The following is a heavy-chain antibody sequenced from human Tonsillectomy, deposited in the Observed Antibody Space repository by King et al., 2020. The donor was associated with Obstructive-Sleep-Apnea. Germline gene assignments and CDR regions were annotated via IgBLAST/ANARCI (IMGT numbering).Heavy chain of an antibody. CDR1: GYSFTSYW. Sequence: VQLVESGAEVKKPGESLKISCKGSGYSFTSYWIGWVRQMPGKGLEWMGIIYPGDSDTRYSPSFQGQVTISADKSISTAYLQWSSLKASDTAMYYCARPSFGAWFGELPKYFQHWGQGTLVTVSS. CDR3: ARPSFGAWFGELPKYFQH. V-gene: IGHV5-51*01. CDR2: IYPGDSDT. J-gene: IGHJ1*01. D-gene: IGHD3-10*01.